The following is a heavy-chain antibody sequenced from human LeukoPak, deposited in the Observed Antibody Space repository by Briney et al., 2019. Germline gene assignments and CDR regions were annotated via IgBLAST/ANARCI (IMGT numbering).Heavy chain of an antibody. CDR3: ARSIVGATSWVDGSDI. CDR2: INSDGSST. CDR1: GFTSSSYW. D-gene: IGHD1-26*01. V-gene: IGHV3-74*01. Sequence: GGSLRLSCAASGFTSSSYWMHWVRQAPGKGLVWVSRINSDGSSTSYADCVKGRFTISRDNAKNTLYLQMNSLRAEDTAVYYCARSIVGATSWVDGSDIWGQGTMVTVSS. J-gene: IGHJ3*02.